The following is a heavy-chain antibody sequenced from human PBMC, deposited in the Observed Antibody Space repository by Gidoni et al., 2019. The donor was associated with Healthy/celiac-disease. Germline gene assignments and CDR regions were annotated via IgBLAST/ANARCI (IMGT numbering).Heavy chain of an antibody. CDR2: IYYSGST. CDR3: ARVKIGNGGDFSKNFDY. V-gene: IGHV4-31*03. D-gene: IGHD2-21*02. CDR1: GGSISSGGYY. Sequence: QVQLQESGLGLVKPSQTLSLTCTVSGGSISSGGYYGSWIRQHPGKGLEWIGYIYYSGSTYYNPSLKSRVTISVDTSKNQFSLKLSSVTAADTAVYYCARVKIGNGGDFSKNFDYWGQGTLVTVSS. J-gene: IGHJ4*02.